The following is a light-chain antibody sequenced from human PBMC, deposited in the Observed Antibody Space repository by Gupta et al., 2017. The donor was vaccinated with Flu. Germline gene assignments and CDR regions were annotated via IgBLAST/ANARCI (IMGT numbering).Light chain of an antibody. V-gene: IGKV2-30*01. CDR3: MQGEHWPGT. J-gene: IGKJ1*01. CDR2: QVS. CDR1: QGLVYSDGNTY. Sequence: VTLGQPASVSCRVSQGLVYSDGNTYLHWFQQRPGQTPRRLIYQVSYRDSGVPDRFSGSGSGTDFTLKISRVEAEDVGIYFCMQGEHWPGTFGQETRLEIK.